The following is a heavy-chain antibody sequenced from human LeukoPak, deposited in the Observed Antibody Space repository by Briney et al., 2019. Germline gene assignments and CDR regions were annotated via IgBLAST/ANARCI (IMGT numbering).Heavy chain of an antibody. Sequence: PGGSLRLSCAASGFTFSSYAMSWVRQAPGKGLEWVSAISGSGGSTYYADSVKGRFTISRDNSKNTLYLQMSSLRAEDTAVYYCVKDLRYYDILTGAPIWGQGTMVTVSS. CDR2: ISGSGGST. V-gene: IGHV3-23*01. D-gene: IGHD3-9*01. CDR3: VKDLRYYDILTGAPI. J-gene: IGHJ3*02. CDR1: GFTFSSYA.